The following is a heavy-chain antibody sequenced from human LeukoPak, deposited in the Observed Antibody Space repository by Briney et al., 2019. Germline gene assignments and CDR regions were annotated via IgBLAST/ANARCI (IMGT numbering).Heavy chain of an antibody. D-gene: IGHD3-16*01. CDR3: ANNGARWRGGSYYFDY. CDR1: GFSFSNYA. CDR2: LRGDGDT. Sequence: PGGSLRLSCAASGFSFSNYAMSWVRQAPARGLEWVSRLRGDGDTFYADSVKDRFTISRDNSKNTLYLQMNSLRAEDTAVYYCANNGARWRGGSYYFDYWGQGTLVTVSS. V-gene: IGHV3-23*01. J-gene: IGHJ4*02.